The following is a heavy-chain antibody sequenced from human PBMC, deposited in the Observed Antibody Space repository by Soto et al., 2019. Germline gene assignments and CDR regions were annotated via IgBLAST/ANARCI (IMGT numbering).Heavy chain of an antibody. D-gene: IGHD3-3*01. V-gene: IGHV3-30*18. J-gene: IGHJ6*02. CDR1: GFTFSSYG. CDR3: AKDPPYSVYDFWSGYYYYYYGMDV. Sequence: GGSLRLSCAASGFTFSSYGMHWVRQAPGKGLEWVAVISYDGSNKYYADSVKGRFTISRDNSKNTLYLQMNSLRAEDTAVYYCAKDPPYSVYDFWSGYYYYYYGMDVWGQGTTVTVSS. CDR2: ISYDGSNK.